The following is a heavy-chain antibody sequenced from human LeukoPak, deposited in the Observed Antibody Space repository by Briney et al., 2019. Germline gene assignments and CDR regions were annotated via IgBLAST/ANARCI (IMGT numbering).Heavy chain of an antibody. Sequence: GGSLRLSCEASGFTVSSNYMSWVRQAPGKGVEWVSFIYTGGDTYYADSVKGRFTISRDNFKNTVYLQMDSLRPDDTAVYYCARDPPVTTDYGMDVWGQGTTVTVSS. J-gene: IGHJ6*02. CDR1: GFTVSSNY. CDR3: ARDPPVTTDYGMDV. CDR2: IYTGGDT. D-gene: IGHD4-17*01. V-gene: IGHV3-66*02.